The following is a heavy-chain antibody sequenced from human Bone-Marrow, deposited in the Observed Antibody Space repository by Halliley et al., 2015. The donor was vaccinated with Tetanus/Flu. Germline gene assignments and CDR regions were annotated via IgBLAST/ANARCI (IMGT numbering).Heavy chain of an antibody. Sequence: WVGYIFYAGGTSSNPSLNSRVAMSVDTSKNQFSMKLTPVTAADTAVYYCARRPYRAHLSFLPDWGQGTLVTVSS. CDR3: ARRPYRAHLSFLPD. J-gene: IGHJ4*02. D-gene: IGHD3-16*02. V-gene: IGHV4-30-4*01. CDR2: IFYAGGT.